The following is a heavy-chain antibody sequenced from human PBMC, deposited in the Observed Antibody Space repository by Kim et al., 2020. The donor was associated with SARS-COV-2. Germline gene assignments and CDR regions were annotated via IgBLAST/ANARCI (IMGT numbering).Heavy chain of an antibody. Sequence: SETLSLTCTVSGGSISSGGYYWSWIRQHPGKGLEWIGYIYYSGSTYYNPSLKSRVTISVDTSKNQFSLKLSSVTAADTAVYYCARLDYSSRTAMVKYWGQGTLVTVSS. V-gene: IGHV4-31*03. CDR1: GGSISSGGYY. CDR2: IYYSGST. D-gene: IGHD5-18*01. J-gene: IGHJ4*02. CDR3: ARLDYSSRTAMVKY.